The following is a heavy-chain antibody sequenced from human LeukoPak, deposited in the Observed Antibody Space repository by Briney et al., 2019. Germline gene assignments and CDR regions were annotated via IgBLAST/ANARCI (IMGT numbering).Heavy chain of an antibody. D-gene: IGHD5-18*01. CDR1: CASISISY. Sequence: ADTLSLTRTVSCASISISYWSWIRQPPGKGLEWMGYIYYSGSTNYNPSLKSQVTISADSSKKQISRKLSSVTAADTAVYYCAILDKAMLDYWGQGTLVTVSS. J-gene: IGHJ4*02. CDR3: AILDKAMLDY. V-gene: IGHV4-59*07. CDR2: IYYSGST.